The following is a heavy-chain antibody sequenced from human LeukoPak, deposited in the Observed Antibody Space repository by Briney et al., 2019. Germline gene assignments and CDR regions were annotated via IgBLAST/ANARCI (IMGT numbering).Heavy chain of an antibody. D-gene: IGHD1-26*01. CDR1: GYTFTGYY. CDR2: INPNSGGT. V-gene: IGHV1-2*02. Sequence: ASVKVSCKASGYTFTGYYMHWVRQAPGQGLEWMGWINPNSGGTNYAQKFQGRVTMTRDTSISTAYMELSRLRSDDTAVYYCARHREGQVGATTSFLDSWGQGTLVTVSS. CDR3: ARHREGQVGATTSFLDS. J-gene: IGHJ4*02.